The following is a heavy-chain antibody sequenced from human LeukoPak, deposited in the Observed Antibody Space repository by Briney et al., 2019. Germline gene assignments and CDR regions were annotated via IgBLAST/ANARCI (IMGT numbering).Heavy chain of an antibody. CDR2: ISFDSGDET. CDR3: TRDLPATISLGDDY. V-gene: IGHV3-21*01. D-gene: IGHD5-12*01. Sequence: GGSLRLSCAASGFSFSDYYMHWVRQAPGKGLEWVSSISFDSGDETLYADSVKGRFTISRDNTKNSMFLQMDSLTVEDTALYFCTRDLPATISLGDDYWGPGTPVTVSS. J-gene: IGHJ4*02. CDR1: GFSFSDYY.